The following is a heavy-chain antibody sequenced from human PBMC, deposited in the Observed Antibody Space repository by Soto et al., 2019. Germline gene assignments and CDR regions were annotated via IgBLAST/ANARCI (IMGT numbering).Heavy chain of an antibody. Sequence: PGGSLRLSCAAAGFTFDSYAMTWVRQAPGKGLEWVSSISSSSSYIYYADSVKGRFTISRDNAKNSLYLQMNSLRAEDTAVYYCARDPPKSEDIVVVPALPPWGQGTLVTVSS. J-gene: IGHJ5*02. V-gene: IGHV3-21*01. CDR1: GFTFDSYA. CDR2: ISSSSSYI. D-gene: IGHD2-2*01. CDR3: ARDPPKSEDIVVVPALPP.